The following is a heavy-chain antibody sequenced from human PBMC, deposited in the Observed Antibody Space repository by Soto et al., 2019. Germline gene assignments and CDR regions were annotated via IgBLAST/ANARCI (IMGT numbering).Heavy chain of an antibody. J-gene: IGHJ4*02. CDR1: GFTCSSYG. CDR2: ISSSSTI. D-gene: IGHD3-10*01. Sequence: SLRLSRAASGFTCSSYGMNWVRQAPGKGLEWVSYISSSSTIFYADSEKGRFTISRDNSKNTLYLQMNSLRAEDTAVYHCARGDGSGSYLLDYWGQGTLVTVSS. CDR3: ARGDGSGSYLLDY. V-gene: IGHV3-48*01.